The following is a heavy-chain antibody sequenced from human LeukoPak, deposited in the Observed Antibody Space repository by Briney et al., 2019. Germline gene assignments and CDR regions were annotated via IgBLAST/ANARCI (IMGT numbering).Heavy chain of an antibody. V-gene: IGHV1-18*01. CDR1: GYTFTSYA. CDR3: ARDEFPGFGELLGVDY. J-gene: IGHJ4*02. Sequence: ASVKVSCKASGYTFTSYAMHWVRQAPGQGLEWMGWISAYNGNTNYAQKLQGRVTMTTDTSTSTAYMELRSLRSDDTAVYYCARDEFPGFGELLGVDYWGQGTLVTVSS. CDR2: ISAYNGNT. D-gene: IGHD3-10*01.